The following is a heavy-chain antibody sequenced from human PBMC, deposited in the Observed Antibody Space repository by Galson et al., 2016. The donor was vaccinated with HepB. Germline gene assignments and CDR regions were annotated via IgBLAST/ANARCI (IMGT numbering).Heavy chain of an antibody. CDR2: INSDGSST. Sequence: SLRLSCAASGSIFSSYWMHWVRKVPGKGLVWVSRINSDGSSTSYPDPVKGGFTTSRDNAKNTLYLQMNSLRAEDTAVYYCAGDAGWYFSYWYFDLWGRGTLVTVSS. CDR1: GSIFSSYW. V-gene: IGHV3-74*01. J-gene: IGHJ2*01. D-gene: IGHD6-19*01. CDR3: AGDAGWYFSYWYFDL.